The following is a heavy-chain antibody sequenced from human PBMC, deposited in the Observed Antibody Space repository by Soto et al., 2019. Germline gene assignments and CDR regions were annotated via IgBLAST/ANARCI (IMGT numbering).Heavy chain of an antibody. V-gene: IGHV4-34*01. D-gene: IGHD3-16*02. CDR1: GGRRSSKK. CDR2: INHSGST. J-gene: IGHJ4*02. Sequence: GGRRSSKKRSWIRQPPGKGLEWIGEINHSGSTNYNPSLKSRVTISVDTSKNQFSLKLSSVTAADTAVYYCARGVVYDYVWVSYRRPRHFDYWGQVTLVIVS. CDR3: ARGVVYDYVWVSYRRPRHFDY.